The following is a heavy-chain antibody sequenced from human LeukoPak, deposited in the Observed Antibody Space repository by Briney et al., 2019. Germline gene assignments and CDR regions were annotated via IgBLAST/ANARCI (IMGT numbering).Heavy chain of an antibody. CDR2: INHSGST. V-gene: IGHV4-34*01. D-gene: IGHD3-22*01. CDR3: ARAPHYYDSSGYFWFDP. CDR1: GGSFSGYY. Sequence: SETLSLTCAVYGGSFSGYYWSWIRQPPGKGLEWIGEINHSGSTNYNPSLKSRVTISVDTSKNQFSLKLSSVTAADTAVYYCARAPHYYDSSGYFWFDPWGQGTLVTVSS. J-gene: IGHJ5*02.